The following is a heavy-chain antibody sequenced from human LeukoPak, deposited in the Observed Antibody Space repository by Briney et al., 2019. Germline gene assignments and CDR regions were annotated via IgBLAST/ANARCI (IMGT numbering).Heavy chain of an antibody. CDR3: AKDLLLWFGESIY. CDR1: GFTFSSYA. CDR2: ISGSGGST. J-gene: IGHJ4*02. Sequence: PGESLRLSCAASGFTFSSYAMSWVRQAPGKGLEWVSAISGSGGSTYYADSVKGRFTISRDNSKNTLYLQMNSLRAEDTAVYYCAKDLLLWFGESIYWGQGTLVTVSS. V-gene: IGHV3-23*01. D-gene: IGHD3-10*01.